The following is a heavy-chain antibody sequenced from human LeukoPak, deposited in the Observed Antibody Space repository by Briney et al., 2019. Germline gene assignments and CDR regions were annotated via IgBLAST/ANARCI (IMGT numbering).Heavy chain of an antibody. CDR2: IYYSGSR. V-gene: IGHV4-59*01. J-gene: IGHJ4*02. Sequence: PSETLSLTCMVSRSSISIYYWSWMRQPPGKGLECIWHIYYSGSRDYNPSLKSRVTISVDTSKSLFSLKLNSVTAEDTAVYYCARGSWAPAVTTPPPDFDNWGQGTLVTVSS. CDR1: RSSISIYY. CDR3: ARGSWAPAVTTPPPDFDN. D-gene: IGHD4-17*01.